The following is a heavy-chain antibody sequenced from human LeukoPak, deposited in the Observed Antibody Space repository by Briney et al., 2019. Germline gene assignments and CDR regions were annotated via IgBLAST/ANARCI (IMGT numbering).Heavy chain of an antibody. J-gene: IGHJ4*02. Sequence: PGGSLRLSCTASGFTFGTSAMSWVRQAPGKGLEWVSSISGSGGSTYYADSVKGRFTISRDNSKNTLYLQMNSLRAEDTAVYYCAKAPIPYYYESSDYAYFDFWGQGTLVTVSS. D-gene: IGHD3-22*01. CDR1: GFTFGTSA. V-gene: IGHV3-23*01. CDR3: AKAPIPYYYESSDYAYFDF. CDR2: ISGSGGST.